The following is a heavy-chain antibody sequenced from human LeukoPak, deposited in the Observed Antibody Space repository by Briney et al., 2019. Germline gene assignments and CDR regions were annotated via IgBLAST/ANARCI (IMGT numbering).Heavy chain of an antibody. Sequence: ASVKVSCKASGYTFTGHYLHWVRQAPGQGLEWMGWINCNSGGTNYAQRFQGRVSMTRDTFISTAYMELTGLRSDDTAVYYCVRCGFLAPRPSDYWGQGTLVTVSS. CDR1: GYTFTGHY. V-gene: IGHV1-2*02. J-gene: IGHJ4*02. CDR3: VRCGFLAPRPSDY. CDR2: INCNSGGT. D-gene: IGHD3-3*01.